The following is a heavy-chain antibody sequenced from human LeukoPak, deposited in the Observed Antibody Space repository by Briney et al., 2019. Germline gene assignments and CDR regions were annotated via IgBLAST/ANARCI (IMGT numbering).Heavy chain of an antibody. CDR1: GFTFSSYA. CDR3: ARGPEYNWTPFDY. D-gene: IGHD1-20*01. J-gene: IGHJ4*02. Sequence: PGGSLRLSCAASGFTFSSYAMPWVRQAPGKGLEWVAVISYDGSNKYYADSVKGRFTISRDNSKNTLYLQMNSLRAEDTAVYYCARGPEYNWTPFDYWGQGTLVTVSS. CDR2: ISYDGSNK. V-gene: IGHV3-30-3*01.